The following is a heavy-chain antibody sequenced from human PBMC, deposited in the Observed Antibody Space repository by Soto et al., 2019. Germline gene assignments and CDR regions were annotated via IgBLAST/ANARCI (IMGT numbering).Heavy chain of an antibody. V-gene: IGHV4-31*03. D-gene: IGHD2-2*02. CDR1: GGSISSGGYY. CDR2: IYYSGST. J-gene: IGHJ4*02. Sequence: QVQLQESGPGLVKPSQTLSLTCTVSGGSISSGGYYWSWIRQHPGKGLEWIGYIYYSGSTYYNPSLKRRVTISVDTSKNQFSLKLSSVTAADTAVYYCARGADCSSTSCYRGYFGRHFDYWGQGTLVTVSS. CDR3: ARGADCSSTSCYRGYFGRHFDY.